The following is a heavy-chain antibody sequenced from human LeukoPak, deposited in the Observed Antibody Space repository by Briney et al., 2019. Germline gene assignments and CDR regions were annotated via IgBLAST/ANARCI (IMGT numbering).Heavy chain of an antibody. CDR3: AHSPPSPSLRFLEWLSAPFDY. V-gene: IGHV1-69*05. Sequence: SVKVSCKASGGTLSSYAISWVRQAPGQGLEWMGGIIPIFGTANYAQKFQGRVTITTDESTSTAYMELSSLRSEDTAVYYCAHSPPSPSLRFLEWLSAPFDYWGQGTLVTVSS. CDR2: IIPIFGTA. J-gene: IGHJ4*02. CDR1: GGTLSSYA. D-gene: IGHD3-3*01.